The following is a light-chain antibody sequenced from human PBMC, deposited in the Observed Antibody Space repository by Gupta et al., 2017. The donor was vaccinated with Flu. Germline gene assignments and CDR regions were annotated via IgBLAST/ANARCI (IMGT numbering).Light chain of an antibody. CDR2: KAS. CDR3: QQENSYPWT. J-gene: IGKJ1*01. Sequence: DIQMTQSPSTLSASVGDRVPITCRASQSISSWLAWYQQKPGKAPKLLIYKASSLESGVPSRFSGSGSGTEFTLTIISLQPDDFATYYCQQENSYPWTFGQGTKVEIK. CDR1: QSISSW. V-gene: IGKV1-5*03.